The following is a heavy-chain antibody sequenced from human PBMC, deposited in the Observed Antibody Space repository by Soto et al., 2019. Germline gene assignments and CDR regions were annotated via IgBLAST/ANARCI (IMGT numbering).Heavy chain of an antibody. CDR1: GFTFSSYA. CDR3: ARESYDGSGPTGVGY. V-gene: IGHV3-23*01. CDR2: LSGSGSST. Sequence: GGSLRLSCAASGFTFSSYAMNWVRQAPGKGLEWVSALSGSGSSTYYADSVKGRFTISRDNSKNTLYLQINSLRVEDTAVYYCARESYDGSGPTGVGYWGQGTLVTVSS. J-gene: IGHJ4*02. D-gene: IGHD3-10*01.